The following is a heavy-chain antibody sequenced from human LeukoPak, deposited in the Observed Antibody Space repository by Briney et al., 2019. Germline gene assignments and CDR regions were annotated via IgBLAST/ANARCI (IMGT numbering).Heavy chain of an antibody. CDR3: ARGDVLRFLEWCPFDY. J-gene: IGHJ4*02. Sequence: ASVTVSCTASGGTFSSYAISWVRQAPGQGLEWMGGIIPIFATANYAQTFQGRVTITADESTSTAYMELSSLRSEDTAVYYCARGDVLRFLEWCPFDYWGQGTLVTVSS. CDR2: IIPIFATA. D-gene: IGHD3-3*01. V-gene: IGHV1-69*01. CDR1: GGTFSSYA.